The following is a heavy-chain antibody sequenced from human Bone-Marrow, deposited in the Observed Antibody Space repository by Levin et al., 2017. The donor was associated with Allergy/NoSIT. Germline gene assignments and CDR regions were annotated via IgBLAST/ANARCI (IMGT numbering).Heavy chain of an antibody. CDR3: ASDPCGDY. V-gene: IGHV4-59*01. D-gene: IGHD2-21*01. CDR1: GASINDYS. Sequence: SETLSLTCTVSGASINDYSWIWIRQSPGKGLQWIGQVDYTGSTTYNPSLKSRVIMSVDTSNNQFSLRLRSVTRADPAVYYWASDPCGDYWGHGALVTVSS. J-gene: IGHJ4*01. CDR2: VDYTGST.